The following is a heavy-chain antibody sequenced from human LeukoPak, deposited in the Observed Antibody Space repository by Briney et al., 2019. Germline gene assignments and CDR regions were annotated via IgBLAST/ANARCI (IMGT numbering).Heavy chain of an antibody. J-gene: IGHJ3*02. Sequence: GGSLRLSCAASGFTFSNAWMSWVRQAPGKGLEWVGRIKSKTDGGTTDYAAPVKGRFTISRDDSKNTLYLQMNSLKTEDTAVYYCTTGTIWGPMVRGVTHAFDIWGQGTMVTVSS. D-gene: IGHD3-10*01. CDR1: GFTFSNAW. V-gene: IGHV3-15*01. CDR2: IKSKTDGGTT. CDR3: TTGTIWGPMVRGVTHAFDI.